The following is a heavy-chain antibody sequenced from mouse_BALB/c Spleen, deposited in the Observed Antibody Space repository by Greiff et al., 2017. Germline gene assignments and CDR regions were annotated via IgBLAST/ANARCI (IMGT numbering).Heavy chain of an antibody. Sequence: ESGPGLVKPSQSLSLTCSVTGYSITSGYYWNWIRQFPGNKLEWMGYISYDGSNNYNPSLKNRISITRDTSKNQFFLKLNSVTTEDTATYYCARGSYGNFYWYFDVWGAGTTVTVSS. V-gene: IGHV3-6*02. CDR2: ISYDGSN. CDR1: GYSITSGYY. D-gene: IGHD2-1*01. CDR3: ARGSYGNFYWYFDV. J-gene: IGHJ1*01.